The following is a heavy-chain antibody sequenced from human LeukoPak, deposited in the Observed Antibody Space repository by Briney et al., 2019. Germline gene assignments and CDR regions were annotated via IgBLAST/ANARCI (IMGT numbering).Heavy chain of an antibody. Sequence: ETLSLTCTVSGGSISTTSYYWGWIRQPPGKGLEWVAIIYSSGNTNYADSVKGRFTISRDNSKNTLYLQMNNLRADDTAVYYCARRAGGYSHSYDYWGQGTLVTVSS. D-gene: IGHD4-23*01. J-gene: IGHJ4*02. CDR2: IYSSGNT. CDR3: ARRAGGYSHSYDY. CDR1: GGSISTTSYY. V-gene: IGHV3-53*01.